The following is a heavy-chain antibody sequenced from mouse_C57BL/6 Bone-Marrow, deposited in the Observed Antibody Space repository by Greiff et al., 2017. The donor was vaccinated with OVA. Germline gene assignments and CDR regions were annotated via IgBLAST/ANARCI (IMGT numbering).Heavy chain of an antibody. CDR3: ARWNYGRRYFDV. V-gene: IGHV1-81*01. CDR1: GYTFTSYG. CDR2: IYPRSGNT. D-gene: IGHD1-1*01. Sequence: QVHVKQSGAELARPGASVKLSCKASGYTFTSYGIRWVKQRTGQGLEWIGEIYPRSGNTYYNEKFKGKATLTADKSSSTAYMELRSLTSEDSAVYFCARWNYGRRYFDVWGTGTTVTVSS. J-gene: IGHJ1*03.